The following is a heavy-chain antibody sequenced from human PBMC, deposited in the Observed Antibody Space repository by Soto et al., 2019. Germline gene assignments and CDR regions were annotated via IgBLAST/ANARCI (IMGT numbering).Heavy chain of an antibody. CDR2: MYCSGSA. V-gene: IGHV4-59*08. J-gene: IGHJ3*01. CDR3: VRGVRGIVIHHFDL. CDR1: GGSITYYY. D-gene: IGHD3-10*01. Sequence: QVQLQESGPGLVKPSETLSLTCTVSGGSITYYYWSWIRQPPGKGLEWIGYMYCSGSASYNPSLKSRVTISVDASKNQFSLKLTSVTAADTAVYYCVRGVRGIVIHHFDLWGQGTTVTVSS.